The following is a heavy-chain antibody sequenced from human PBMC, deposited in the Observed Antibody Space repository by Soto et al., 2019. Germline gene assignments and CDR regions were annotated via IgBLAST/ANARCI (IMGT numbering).Heavy chain of an antibody. CDR1: GFSFRSYW. Sequence: AGGSLRLSCVASGFSFRSYWMHWVRQAPGKGLVWVSRINTDGSSTTYADSVKGRFTISRDNAKNTLYLQMNSLRAEDTAIYYCARFSAPYGGYDPFDIWGQGTMVTVSS. V-gene: IGHV3-74*01. D-gene: IGHD5-12*01. CDR3: ARFSAPYGGYDPFDI. CDR2: INTDGSST. J-gene: IGHJ3*02.